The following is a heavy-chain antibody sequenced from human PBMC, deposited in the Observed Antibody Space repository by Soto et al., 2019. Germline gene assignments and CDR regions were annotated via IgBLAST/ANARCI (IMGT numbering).Heavy chain of an antibody. D-gene: IGHD4-17*01. J-gene: IGHJ2*01. CDR1: GFTFSIYA. CDR3: ARRTVGWYFDL. Sequence: EVQLLESGGGLVQPGGSLRLSCAASGFTFSIYAMNWVRQAPGKGLEWVSVISGSGGSTYYADSVEGRFTISRDNSKNTLYLQMNSLRAEDTAVYYCARRTVGWYFDLWGRGTLVTVSS. V-gene: IGHV3-23*01. CDR2: ISGSGGST.